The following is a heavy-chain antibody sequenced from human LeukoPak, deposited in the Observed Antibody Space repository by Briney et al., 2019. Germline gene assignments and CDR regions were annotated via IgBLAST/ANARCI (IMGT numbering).Heavy chain of an antibody. CDR2: ISSSSSTI. D-gene: IGHD6-13*01. CDR1: GFTFSSYS. CDR3: ARDAGRGMYSSSQISDI. V-gene: IGHV3-48*04. J-gene: IGHJ3*02. Sequence: GGSLRLSCAASGFTFSSYSMNWVRQAPGKGLEWVSYISSSSSTIYYADSVKGRFTISRDNAKNSLYLQMNSLRAEDTAVYYCARDAGRGMYSSSQISDIWGQGTMVTVSS.